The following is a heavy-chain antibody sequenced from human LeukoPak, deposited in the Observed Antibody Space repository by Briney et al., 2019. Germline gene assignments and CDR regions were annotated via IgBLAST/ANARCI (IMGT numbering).Heavy chain of an antibody. D-gene: IGHD4/OR15-4a*01. J-gene: IGHJ4*02. V-gene: IGHV3-48*03. CDR2: ISTSGGTT. CDR1: GFTFISYE. CDR3: AGAGFDY. Sequence: PGGSLRLSCAASGFTFISYEMNWVRQAPGKGLEWVSLISTSGGTTYYADSVKGRFTISRDNAKNSLYLQMNSLRPEDTAVYYCAGAGFDYWGQGTLVTVSS.